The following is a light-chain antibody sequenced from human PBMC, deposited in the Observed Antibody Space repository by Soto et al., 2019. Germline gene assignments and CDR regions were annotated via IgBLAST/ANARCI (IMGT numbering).Light chain of an antibody. CDR3: QPYVRANT. CDR1: QRFSSRS. Sequence: EIVWTQSPGTLSLSPGERATLSCRASQRFSSRSLAWYQQKGGQAPRLLIYGASRRATCLPDRFSGSGSGKDFTLTISILEAEDVAVYYCQPYVRANTFGQATKLEIK. V-gene: IGKV3-20*01. J-gene: IGKJ2*01. CDR2: GAS.